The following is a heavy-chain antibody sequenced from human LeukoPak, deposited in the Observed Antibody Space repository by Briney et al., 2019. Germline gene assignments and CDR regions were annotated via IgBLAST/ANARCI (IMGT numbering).Heavy chain of an antibody. D-gene: IGHD6-13*01. CDR1: GFTFSSYA. CDR3: ARDQGRAAAGGYFQH. Sequence: GGSLRLSCAASGFTFSSYAMHWVRQAPGKGLEWVAVISYDGSNKYYADSVKGRFTISRDNSKNTLYLQMNSLRAEDTAVYYCARDQGRAAAGGYFQHWGQGTLVTVSS. J-gene: IGHJ1*01. V-gene: IGHV3-30-3*01. CDR2: ISYDGSNK.